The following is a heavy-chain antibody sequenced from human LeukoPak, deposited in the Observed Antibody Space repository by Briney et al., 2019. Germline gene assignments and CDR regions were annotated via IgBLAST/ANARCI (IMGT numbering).Heavy chain of an antibody. CDR2: TYYRSKWYN. J-gene: IGHJ6*03. CDR1: GDSVSSNSAA. CDR3: ARGVSYSSSLYYYYYYMDV. D-gene: IGHD6-13*01. V-gene: IGHV6-1*01. Sequence: SQTLSLTCAISGDSVSSNSAAWNWIRQSPSRGLEWLGRTYYRSKWYNDYAVSVKSRITINPDTSKNQFSLQLNSVTPEDTAVYYCARGVSYSSSLYYYYYYMDVWGKGTTVTVSS.